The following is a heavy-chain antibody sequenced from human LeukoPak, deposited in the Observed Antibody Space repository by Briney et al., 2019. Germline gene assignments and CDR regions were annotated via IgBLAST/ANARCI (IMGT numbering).Heavy chain of an antibody. J-gene: IGHJ4*02. CDR3: ARGTTMVTLSWDYFDY. CDR2: ILYNGSKK. D-gene: IGHD4-23*01. CDR1: GFSFSDYG. Sequence: PGGSLRLSCVASGFSFSDYGVHWIRQAPGKRLEWVALILYNGSKKHYVDSVKGRFTISRDNSKNTVYLQMNSLRREDTAIYYCARGTTMVTLSWDYFDYWGQGTLVTVSS. V-gene: IGHV3-30*03.